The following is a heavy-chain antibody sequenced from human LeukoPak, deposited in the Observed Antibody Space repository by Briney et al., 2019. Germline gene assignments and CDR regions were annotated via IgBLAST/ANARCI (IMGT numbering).Heavy chain of an antibody. D-gene: IGHD1-7*01. CDR3: ARDYNWNYDY. CDR2: INPNSGGT. CDR1: TYTFTDYY. Sequence: ASVKVSCKASTYTFTDYYIHWVRQAPGQGLEWMGWINPNSGGTNYAQKFQGRVTMTRDTSISTAYMELSRLRSDDTALYYCARDYNWNYDYWGQGTLVTVS. V-gene: IGHV1-2*02. J-gene: IGHJ4*02.